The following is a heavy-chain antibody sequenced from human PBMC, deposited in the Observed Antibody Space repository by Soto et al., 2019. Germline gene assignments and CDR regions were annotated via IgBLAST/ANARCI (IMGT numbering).Heavy chain of an antibody. D-gene: IGHD1-26*01. CDR2: ISYDGSNK. CDR1: GFTFSSYG. J-gene: IGHJ4*02. Sequence: GGSLRLSCAASGFTFSSYGMHWVRQAPGKGLEWVAVISYDGSNKYYADSVKGRFTISRDNSKNTLYLQMNSLRAEDTAVYYCAKGGIVGDTPFRGLDYWGQGTLVTVSS. V-gene: IGHV3-30*18. CDR3: AKGGIVGDTPFRGLDY.